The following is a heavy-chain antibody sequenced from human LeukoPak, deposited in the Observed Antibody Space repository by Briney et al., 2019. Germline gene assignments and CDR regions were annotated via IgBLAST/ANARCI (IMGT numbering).Heavy chain of an antibody. V-gene: IGHV3-30*18. D-gene: IGHD3-22*01. J-gene: IGHJ4*02. Sequence: GGSLRLSCAASGFTFSSYGMHWVRQAPGKGLEWEAVISYDGSNKYYADSVKGRFTISRDNSKNTLYLQMNSLRAEDTAVYYCAKGSHYYDSSGYPDYWGQGTLVTVSS. CDR2: ISYDGSNK. CDR1: GFTFSSYG. CDR3: AKGSHYYDSSGYPDY.